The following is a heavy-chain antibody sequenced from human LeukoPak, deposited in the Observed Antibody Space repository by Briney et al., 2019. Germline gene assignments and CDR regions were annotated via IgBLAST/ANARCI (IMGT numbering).Heavy chain of an antibody. V-gene: IGHV4-38-2*01. J-gene: IGHJ6*03. CDR2: NYHSGST. D-gene: IGHD1-26*01. CDR3: ARHVTRVGATSNYYYYMDV. CDR1: GYSISSGYY. Sequence: KPSETLSLTCAVSGYSISSGYYLGWIRQPPGKGLEWIGSNYHSGSTYYNPSLKSRVTISVDTSKNQFSLKLSSVTAADTAVKYCARHVTRVGATSNYYYYMDVWGKGTTVTVS.